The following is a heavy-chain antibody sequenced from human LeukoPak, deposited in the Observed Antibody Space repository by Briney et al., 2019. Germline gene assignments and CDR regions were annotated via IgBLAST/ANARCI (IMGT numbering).Heavy chain of an antibody. J-gene: IGHJ4*02. V-gene: IGHV3-7*04. Sequence: GGCLRLSCAASGFTFSSYWMSWVRPAPGKGLEWVANLKQDGSEKYYVDSVKGRFTISRDNAKNSLYLQMNSLRAEDTAVYYCARDRYYYGSGSPILGYWGQGTLVTVSS. CDR2: LKQDGSEK. D-gene: IGHD3-10*01. CDR1: GFTFSSYW. CDR3: ARDRYYYGSGSPILGY.